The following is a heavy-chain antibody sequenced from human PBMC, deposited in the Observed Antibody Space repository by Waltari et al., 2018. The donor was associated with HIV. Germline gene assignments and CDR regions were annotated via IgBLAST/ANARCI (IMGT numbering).Heavy chain of an antibody. CDR2: IDYGGTT. CDR3: ARRVGFDHIWGSNPAD. CDR1: VDSFDDYDWSFSEHY. V-gene: IGHV4-34*01. Sequence: VQLHQWGAGLLKPSDTLSLTCAVYVDSFDDYDWSFSEHYWTWIRQSPRKGLEWIAEIDYGGTTNYNPSLGSRLSISIDTSKKQSSLKVSSVPAADTGVYYSARRVGFDHIWGSNPADWDQGTRITVSS. J-gene: IGHJ4*02. D-gene: IGHD3-16*02.